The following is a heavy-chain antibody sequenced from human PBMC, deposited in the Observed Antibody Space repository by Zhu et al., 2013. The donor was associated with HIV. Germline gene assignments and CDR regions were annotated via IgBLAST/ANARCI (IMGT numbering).Heavy chain of an antibody. D-gene: IGHD3-3*01. J-gene: IGHJ2*01. CDR3: ARDRERGAPGVFDL. Sequence: HVQLVQSGVEVKKPGASMKLSCQASGYSFLSHGLSWVRQAPGQGFEWLGWISVYSDDTNYAQKLQDRLTMTKDISADTVYMELTRLRSADTAIYYCARDRERGAPGVFDLWGRGTPVTVSA. CDR2: ISVYSDDT. V-gene: IGHV1-18*04. CDR1: GYSFLSHG.